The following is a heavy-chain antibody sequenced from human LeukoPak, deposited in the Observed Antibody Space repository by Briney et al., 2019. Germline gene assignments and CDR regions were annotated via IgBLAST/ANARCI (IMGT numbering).Heavy chain of an antibody. CDR3: ARANYDILTATPFDP. CDR2: IIPIFGTA. D-gene: IGHD3-9*01. Sequence: SVKVSCKASGGTFSSYAISWVRQAPGQGREWMGGIIPIFGTANYVQKFQGRVTISAEESTSTAYLELSSLRSEDTAVYYCARANYDILTATPFDPWGQGTLVTVSS. V-gene: IGHV1-69*13. CDR1: GGTFSSYA. J-gene: IGHJ5*02.